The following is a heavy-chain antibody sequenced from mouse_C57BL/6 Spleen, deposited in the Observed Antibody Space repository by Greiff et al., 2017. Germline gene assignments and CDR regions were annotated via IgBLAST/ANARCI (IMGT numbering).Heavy chain of an antibody. V-gene: IGHV3-8*01. Sequence: EVMLVESGPGLAKPSQTLSLTCSVTGYSITSVYWNWIRKFPGNKLEYMGYISYSGSTYYNPSLKSRISITRDTSKNQYYLQLNSVTTEDTATYYCARGDYDDPYWYFDVWGTGTTVTVSS. CDR3: ARGDYDDPYWYFDV. D-gene: IGHD2-4*01. CDR2: ISYSGST. J-gene: IGHJ1*03. CDR1: GYSITSVY.